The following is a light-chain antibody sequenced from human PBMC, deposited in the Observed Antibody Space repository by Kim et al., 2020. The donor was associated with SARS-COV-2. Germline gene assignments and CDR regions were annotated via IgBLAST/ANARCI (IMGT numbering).Light chain of an antibody. V-gene: IGKV1-27*01. CDR2: AAS. CDR3: QKYQSDPLT. Sequence: DIQMTQSPSSLSASVGDTVTITCRASQGITNSLAWYQQKPGQVPKLLIYAASTLQSGVPSRFSGSGSGADFTLTINSLQPEDAATYYCQKYQSDPLTFGGGTKVDIK. CDR1: QGITNS. J-gene: IGKJ4*01.